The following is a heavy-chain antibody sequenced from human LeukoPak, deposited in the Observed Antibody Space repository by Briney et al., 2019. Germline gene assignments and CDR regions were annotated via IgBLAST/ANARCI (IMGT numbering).Heavy chain of an antibody. CDR2: ISGSGGTT. D-gene: IGHD6-6*01. CDR3: ARIAARDYYFDY. V-gene: IGHV3-23*01. Sequence: GGSLRLSCAASGFTFSSYAMSWVRQAPGKGLEWVSAISGSGGTTFYADSVKGRFTISRDNSKNTLYLQMNSLRAEDTALYYCARIAARDYYFDYWGQGTLVTVSS. CDR1: GFTFSSYA. J-gene: IGHJ4*02.